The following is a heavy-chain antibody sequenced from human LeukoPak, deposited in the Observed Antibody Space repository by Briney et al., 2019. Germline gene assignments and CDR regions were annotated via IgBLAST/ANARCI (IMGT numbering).Heavy chain of an antibody. CDR3: ARDGKVPYYYYGMDV. V-gene: IGHV4-59*01. Sequence: PSETLSLTCTVSGGSISSYYWSWIRQPPGKGLEWIGYIYYSGSTNYNPSLKSRVTISVDTSKNQFSLELSSVTAADTAVYYCARDGKVPYYYYGMDVWGQGTTVTVSS. J-gene: IGHJ6*02. CDR2: IYYSGST. D-gene: IGHD1-1*01. CDR1: GGSISSYY.